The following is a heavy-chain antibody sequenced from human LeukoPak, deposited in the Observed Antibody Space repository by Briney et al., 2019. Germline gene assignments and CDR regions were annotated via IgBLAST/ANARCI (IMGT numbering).Heavy chain of an antibody. Sequence: PSETLSLTCTVSGTSISNYYWDWIRQSPGKGLEWIGYIYYSGNTNYNPSLKSRVTISVDTSKNQVSLKLSSVTAADTAVYFCARRRAQSSGPSFYYFYMDVWGKGTTVTVSS. CDR2: IYYSGNT. V-gene: IGHV4-59*01. J-gene: IGHJ6*03. D-gene: IGHD1-26*01. CDR1: GTSISNYY. CDR3: ARRRAQSSGPSFYYFYMDV.